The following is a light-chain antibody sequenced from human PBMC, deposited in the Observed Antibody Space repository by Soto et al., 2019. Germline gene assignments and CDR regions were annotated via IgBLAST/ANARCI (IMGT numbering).Light chain of an antibody. CDR2: QDS. Sequence: SYELTQPPSVSVSPGQTASITCSGDKLGDKYARWYQQKPGQSPVLVIYQDSKRPSGIPERFSGSNSGNTATLTISGTQAMDEADYYCQAWDSSTGVFGTGPKVTVL. CDR1: KLGDKY. CDR3: QAWDSSTGV. V-gene: IGLV3-1*01. J-gene: IGLJ1*01.